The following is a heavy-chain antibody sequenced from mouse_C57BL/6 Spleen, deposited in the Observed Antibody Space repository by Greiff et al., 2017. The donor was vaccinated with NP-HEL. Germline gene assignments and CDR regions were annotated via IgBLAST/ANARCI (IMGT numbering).Heavy chain of an antibody. CDR2: INPGSGGT. V-gene: IGHV1-54*01. CDR1: GYAFTNYL. CDR3: AIDLDWYFDV. Sequence: QVQLKESGAELVRPGTSVKVSCKASGYAFTNYLIEWVKQRPGQGLEWIGVINPGSGGTNYNEKFKGKATLTADKSSSTAYMQLSSLTSEDSAVYFCAIDLDWYFDVWGTGTTVTVSS. J-gene: IGHJ1*03.